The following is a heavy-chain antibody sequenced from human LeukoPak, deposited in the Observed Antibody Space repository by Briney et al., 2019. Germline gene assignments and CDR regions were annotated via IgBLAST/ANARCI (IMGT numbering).Heavy chain of an antibody. Sequence: GEPVKISCKASGYKSTNYWIAWVRQMPGKGLEWMGIVYLDDSDTKYSPSFEGQVTISADKSISSTFLQWSSLKAADTAMYYCALQIAVAGYDAYDIWGQGTMVTVSS. CDR1: GYKSTNYW. J-gene: IGHJ3*02. D-gene: IGHD6-19*01. V-gene: IGHV5-51*01. CDR2: VYLDDSDT. CDR3: ALQIAVAGYDAYDI.